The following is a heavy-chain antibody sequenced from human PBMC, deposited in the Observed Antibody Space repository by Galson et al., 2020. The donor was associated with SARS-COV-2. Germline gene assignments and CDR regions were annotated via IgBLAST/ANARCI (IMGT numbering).Heavy chain of an antibody. V-gene: IGHV5-51*01. CDR1: GYSFTSYW. D-gene: IGHD3-16*02. J-gene: IGHJ3*02. Sequence: GESLKISCKGSGYSFTSYWIGWVRQMPGKGLEWMGIIYPGDSDTRNSPSFQGQVTISADKSISTAYLQWSSLKASDTAMYYCARQNYDYVWGSYRYDAFDIWGQGTMVTVSS. CDR2: IYPGDSDT. CDR3: ARQNYDYVWGSYRYDAFDI.